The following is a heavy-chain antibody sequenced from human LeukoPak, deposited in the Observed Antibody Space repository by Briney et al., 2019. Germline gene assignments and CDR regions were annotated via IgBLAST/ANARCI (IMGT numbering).Heavy chain of an antibody. D-gene: IGHD3-9*01. Sequence: SETLSLTCTVSGGSISYYYWSWIRQPPGKGLEWVGYIYYSRSTKYNPSLRSRVTISVDTSKNQFSLKLSSVTAADTAVYYCTRGGDDWYAFDIWGQGRMVTVSS. CDR2: IYYSRST. CDR1: GGSISYYY. V-gene: IGHV4-59*01. J-gene: IGHJ3*02. CDR3: TRGGDDWYAFDI.